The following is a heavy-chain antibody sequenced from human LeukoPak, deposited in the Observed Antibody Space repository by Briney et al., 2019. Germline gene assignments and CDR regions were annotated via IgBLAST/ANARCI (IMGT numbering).Heavy chain of an antibody. CDR1: GYTFTSYA. D-gene: IGHD4/OR15-4a*01. CDR2: INTNTGNP. Sequence: ASVEVSCKASGYTFTSYAMNWVRQAPGQGLEWMGWINTNTGNPTYAQGFTGRFVFSLDTSASTAYLQFSSLKAEDTAVYYCARGIIMRGAKTFDFWGQGTEVTVSS. V-gene: IGHV7-4-1*02. J-gene: IGHJ3*01. CDR3: ARGIIMRGAKTFDF.